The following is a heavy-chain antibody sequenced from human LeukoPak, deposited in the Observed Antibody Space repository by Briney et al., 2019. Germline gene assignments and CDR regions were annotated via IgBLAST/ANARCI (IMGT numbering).Heavy chain of an antibody. Sequence: GASVKVSCKASGGTFSSYAFSWVRQAPGQGLEWMGGIIPIFGTSNYAQKFQGRVTMTADESTSTAYMELSSLRSEDTALYYCARAQETYSSGWYGYAFDIWGQGTVVTVFS. CDR3: ARAQETYSSGWYGYAFDI. V-gene: IGHV1-69*13. CDR2: IIPIFGTS. J-gene: IGHJ3*02. CDR1: GGTFSSYA. D-gene: IGHD6-19*01.